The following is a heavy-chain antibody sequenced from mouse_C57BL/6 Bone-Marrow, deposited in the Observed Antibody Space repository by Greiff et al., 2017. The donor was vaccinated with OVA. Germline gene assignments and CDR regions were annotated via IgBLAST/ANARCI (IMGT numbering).Heavy chain of an antibody. CDR3: ARGDYDSWFAY. D-gene: IGHD2-4*01. CDR2: INPSSGYT. V-gene: IGHV1-4*01. CDR1: GYTFTSYT. Sequence: VQLKESGAELARPGASVKMSCKASGYTFTSYTMHWVKQRPGQGLEWLGYINPSSGYTKYNQKFKDKATLTADKSSSTAYMQLSSLTSEDSAVYYCARGDYDSWFAYWGQGTLVTVSA. J-gene: IGHJ3*01.